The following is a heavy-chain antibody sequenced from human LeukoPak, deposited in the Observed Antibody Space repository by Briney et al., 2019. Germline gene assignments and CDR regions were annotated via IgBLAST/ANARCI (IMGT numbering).Heavy chain of an antibody. CDR1: GYTFTGYY. D-gene: IGHD3-10*01. J-gene: IGHJ6*04. CDR3: ARDTYYYGSGRDV. CDR2: INPNSGGT. Sequence: ASVTVSCKASGYTFTGYYMHWVRQAPGQGLEWMGWINPNSGGTNYAQKFRGRVTMTRDTSISTAYMELSRLRSDDTAVYYCARDTYYYGSGRDVWGKGTTVTVSS. V-gene: IGHV1-2*02.